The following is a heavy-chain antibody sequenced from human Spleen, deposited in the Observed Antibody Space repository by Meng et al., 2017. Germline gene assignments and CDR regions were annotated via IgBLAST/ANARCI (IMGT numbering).Heavy chain of an antibody. Sequence: GSLRLSCPVSGGSISSKIWWSWVRQPPGKGLEWIGAIYHDGSTNYNPSLKSRVTISVDKPKDQFSLKQTSVTAADTAVYYCASHRDYYLDFWGQGTLVTVSS. CDR3: ASHRDYYLDF. V-gene: IGHV4-4*02. J-gene: IGHJ4*02. D-gene: IGHD3/OR15-3a*01. CDR1: GGSISSKIW. CDR2: IYHDGST.